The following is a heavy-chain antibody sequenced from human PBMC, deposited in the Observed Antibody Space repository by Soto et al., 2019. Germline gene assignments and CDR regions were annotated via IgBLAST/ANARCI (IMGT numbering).Heavy chain of an antibody. J-gene: IGHJ6*02. Sequence: PSSTLSLTCTFSGGPISSGDYYWSWIRQPPGKGLEWIGYIYYSGSTYYNPSLKSRVTISVDTSKNQFSLKLSSVTAADTAVYYCASYSGYEVGMDVWGQGTTVTVSS. CDR3: ASYSGYEVGMDV. D-gene: IGHD5-12*01. CDR1: GGPISSGDYY. CDR2: IYYSGST. V-gene: IGHV4-30-4*01.